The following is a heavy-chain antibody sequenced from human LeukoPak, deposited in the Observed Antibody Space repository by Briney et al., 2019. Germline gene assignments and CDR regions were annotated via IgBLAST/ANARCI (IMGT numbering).Heavy chain of an antibody. CDR1: GGSISSGDYY. V-gene: IGHV4-30-4*01. CDR2: IYYSGST. Sequence: SQTLSLTCTVSGGSISSGDYYWSWIREPPGKGLEWIGYIYYSGSTYYNPSLKSRVTISVDTSKNQFSLKLSSVTAADTAVYYCARVVFSGSYFGAFDIWGQGTMVTVSS. D-gene: IGHD3-10*01. CDR3: ARVVFSGSYFGAFDI. J-gene: IGHJ3*02.